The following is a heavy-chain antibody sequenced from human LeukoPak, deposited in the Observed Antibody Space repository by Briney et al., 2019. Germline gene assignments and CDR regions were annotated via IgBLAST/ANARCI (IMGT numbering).Heavy chain of an antibody. CDR3: TRMVWRSRPFDY. CDR2: ISSSSSTI. J-gene: IGHJ4*02. V-gene: IGHV3-48*04. D-gene: IGHD2-2*01. Sequence: GGSLRLSCAASGFIFSSDSMNWVRQAPGKGLECVSYISSSSSTIYYADPVKGRFTISRDNAKNSLYLQMNSLRAEDTAVYYCTRMVWRSRPFDYWGQGTLVTVSS. CDR1: GFIFSSDS.